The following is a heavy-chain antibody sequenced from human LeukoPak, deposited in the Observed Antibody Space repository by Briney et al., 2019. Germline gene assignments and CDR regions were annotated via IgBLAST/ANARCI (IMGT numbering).Heavy chain of an antibody. J-gene: IGHJ6*02. D-gene: IGHD3-3*01. CDR2: IYTSGST. Sequence: SQTQSLTCTVSGGSISSGSYYWSWIRQPAGKGLEWIGRIYTSGSTNYNPSLKSRVTISVDTSKNQFSLKLSSVTAADTAVYYCARGYFWSGSRYGMDVWGQGTTVTVSS. CDR3: ARGYFWSGSRYGMDV. V-gene: IGHV4-61*02. CDR1: GGSISSGSYY.